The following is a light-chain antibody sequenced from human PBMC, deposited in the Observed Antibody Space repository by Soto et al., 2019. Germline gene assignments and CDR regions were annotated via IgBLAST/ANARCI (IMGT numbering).Light chain of an antibody. CDR1: QSISSN. CDR3: QQYSNWPPLT. V-gene: IGKV3-15*01. J-gene: IGKJ4*01. Sequence: EILMTQSPATLSVSPGERVTLSCRASQSISSNLAWYQQKPGQPPRLLIFATSTRATGVPARFSGSGSGTEFTLTISSLQSEDFAVYYCQQYSNWPPLTFGGGTKVDIK. CDR2: ATS.